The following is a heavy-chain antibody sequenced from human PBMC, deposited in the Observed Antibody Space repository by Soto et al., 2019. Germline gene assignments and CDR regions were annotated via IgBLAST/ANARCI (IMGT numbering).Heavy chain of an antibody. J-gene: IGHJ6*02. CDR2: IYYSGST. Sequence: PSETLSLTCTVSGGSISSYYWSWIRQPPGKGLEWIGYIYYSGSTNYNPSLKSRVTISVDTSKNQFSLKLSSVTAADTAVYYCAKWSGYYYYGMDVWGQGTTVTVSS. CDR1: GGSISSYY. CDR3: AKWSGYYYYGMDV. V-gene: IGHV4-59*01. D-gene: IGHD2-8*01.